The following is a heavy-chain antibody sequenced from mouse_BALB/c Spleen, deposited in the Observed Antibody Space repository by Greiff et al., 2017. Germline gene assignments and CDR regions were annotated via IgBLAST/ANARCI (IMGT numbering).Heavy chain of an antibody. CDR3: ARRVGYYAMDY. CDR1: GYSITSGYY. V-gene: IGHV3-6*02. Sequence: DVKLVESGPGLVKPSQSLSLTCSVTGYSITSGYYWNWIRQFPGNQLEWMGYISYDGSNNYNPSLKNRISITRDTSKNQFFLKLNSVTTEDTATYYCARRVGYYAMDYWGQGTSVTVSS. CDR2: ISYDGSN. J-gene: IGHJ4*01.